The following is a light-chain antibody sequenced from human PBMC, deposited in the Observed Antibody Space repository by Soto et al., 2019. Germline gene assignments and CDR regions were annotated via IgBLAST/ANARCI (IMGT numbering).Light chain of an antibody. V-gene: IGLV2-11*01. CDR3: CSYAGRYTYV. CDR2: DVS. CDR1: SSDVGNYNY. Sequence: QSALTQPRSVSGSPGQSVTISCTGTSSDVGNYNYVSWYQLHPGKAPKLMIFDVSERPSGVPDRFSGSKSGNTASLTISGLQAEDEADYYCCSYAGRYTYVFGTGTKVTVL. J-gene: IGLJ1*01.